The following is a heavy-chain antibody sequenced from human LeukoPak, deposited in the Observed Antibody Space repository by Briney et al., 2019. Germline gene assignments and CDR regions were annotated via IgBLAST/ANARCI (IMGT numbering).Heavy chain of an antibody. D-gene: IGHD6-13*01. V-gene: IGHV3-23*01. CDR3: AKGVGTYSSSPCDY. CDR2: ISGTGGST. J-gene: IGHJ4*02. CDR1: GFTVSSSY. Sequence: GGSLRLSCAASGFTVSSSYMSWVRQAPGKGLEWVSDISGTGGSTYYVDSVKGRFTISRDNSKNTLYLQMNSLRAEDTAVYYCAKGVGTYSSSPCDYWGQGTLVTVSS.